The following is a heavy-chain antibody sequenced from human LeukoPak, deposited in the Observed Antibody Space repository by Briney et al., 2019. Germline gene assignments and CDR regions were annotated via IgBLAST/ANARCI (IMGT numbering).Heavy chain of an antibody. Sequence: GGSLRLSCAASGFTFSSFGMSWVRQAPGKGLEWVAVISYDGSNKYYADSVKGRFTISRDNSKNTLYLQMNSLRAEDTAVYYCARYYLALYWGQGTLVTVSS. V-gene: IGHV3-30*03. CDR1: GFTFSSFG. CDR3: ARYYLALY. CDR2: ISYDGSNK. D-gene: IGHD3-16*01. J-gene: IGHJ4*02.